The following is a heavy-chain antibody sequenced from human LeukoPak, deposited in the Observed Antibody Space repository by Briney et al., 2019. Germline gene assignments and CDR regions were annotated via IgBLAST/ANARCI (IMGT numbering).Heavy chain of an antibody. CDR2: ISYDGSNK. D-gene: IGHD2-15*01. V-gene: IGHV3-30*04. CDR1: GFTVSSYA. J-gene: IGHJ4*02. Sequence: GGSLRLSCAASGFTVSSYAMHWVRQAPGKGLEWVAVISYDGSNKYYADSVKGRFTISRDNSKNTLYLQMNSLRAEDTAVYYCAREQVDIVVVVAGYFDYWGQGTLVTVSS. CDR3: AREQVDIVVVVAGYFDY.